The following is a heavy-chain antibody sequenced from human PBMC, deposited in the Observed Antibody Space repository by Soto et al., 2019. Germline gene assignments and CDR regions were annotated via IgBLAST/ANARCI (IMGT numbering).Heavy chain of an antibody. CDR1: GYSFTSYW. CDR3: ARGPLLRFLEGSLYYRDV. CDR2: IYPGDSDT. V-gene: IGHV5-51*01. J-gene: IGHJ6*03. Sequence: PGESLKISCKGSGYSFTSYWIGWVRQMPGKGLEWMGIIYPGDSDTRYSPSFQGQVTISADKSISTAYLQWSSLKASDTAMFYCARGPLLRFLEGSLYYRDVWGKGTTVTVSS. D-gene: IGHD3-3*01.